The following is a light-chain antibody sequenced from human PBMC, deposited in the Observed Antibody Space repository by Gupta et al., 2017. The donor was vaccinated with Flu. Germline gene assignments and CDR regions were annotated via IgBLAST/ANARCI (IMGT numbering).Light chain of an antibody. CDR2: DAS. V-gene: IGKV3-11*01. CDR3: QQRSNWPRGT. Sequence: ATRAWSPSKRTTLSCRASQSVSSYLAWYQQQPGQAPRLLIYDASNRATGIPARFSGSGAGTDFTLTTSSLEPEDFAVYYCQQRSNWPRGTFGQGTKLEIK. J-gene: IGKJ2*01. CDR1: QSVSSY.